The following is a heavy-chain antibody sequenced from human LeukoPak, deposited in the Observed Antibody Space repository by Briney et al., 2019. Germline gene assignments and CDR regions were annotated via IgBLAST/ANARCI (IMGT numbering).Heavy chain of an antibody. CDR2: IIPIFGTA. D-gene: IGHD3-22*01. CDR1: GGTFSSYA. V-gene: IGHV1-69*06. Sequence: GASVKVSCKASGGTFSSYAISWVRQAPGQGLEWMGGIIPIFGTANYAQKFQGRVTITADKSTSTAYMELSSLRSEDTAVYYCARAHYYDSSGYYPDFDYWGQGTLVTVSS. J-gene: IGHJ4*02. CDR3: ARAHYYDSSGYYPDFDY.